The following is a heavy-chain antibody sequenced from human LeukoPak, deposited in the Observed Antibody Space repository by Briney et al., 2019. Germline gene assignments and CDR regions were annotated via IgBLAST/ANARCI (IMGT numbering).Heavy chain of an antibody. CDR1: GFTFSSYA. J-gene: IGHJ4*02. V-gene: IGHV3-23*01. CDR3: ARAGVCSSTSCYYFDY. Sequence: GGSLRLSCAASGFTFSSYAMSWVRQAPGKGLEWVSAISGSGGSTYYADSVKGRFTISRDNSKNTLYLQMNSLRAEDTAVYYCARAGVCSSTSCYYFDYWGQGTLVTVSS. CDR2: ISGSGGST. D-gene: IGHD2-2*01.